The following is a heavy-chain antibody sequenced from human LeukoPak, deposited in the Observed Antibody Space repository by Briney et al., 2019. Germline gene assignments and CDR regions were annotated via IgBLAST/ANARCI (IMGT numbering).Heavy chain of an antibody. CDR1: GYTFTSYG. J-gene: IGHJ4*02. D-gene: IGHD3-3*01. CDR3: ARGGTNLYYDFWSGYHPFDY. V-gene: IGHV1-18*01. Sequence: GASVKVSCKASGYTFTSYGISWVRQAPGQGLEWMGWISAYNGNTNYAQKLQGRVTMTTDTSTSTAYMELRSLRSDDTAVYYCARGGTNLYYDFWSGYHPFDYWGQGTLVTVSS. CDR2: ISAYNGNT.